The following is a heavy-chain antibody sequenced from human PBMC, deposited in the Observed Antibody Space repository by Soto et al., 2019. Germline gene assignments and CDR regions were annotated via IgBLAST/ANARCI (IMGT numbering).Heavy chain of an antibody. Sequence: QVQLVQSGAEVKKPGASVKVSCKASGYTFTSYDINWVRQATGQGLEWMGWMNPNSGNTGYAQKFQGRVTMTRNTSISTAYMELGSLRCEDTAVYYCARANAPYGSSTSGYKFYYGMDVWGQGTTVTVAS. V-gene: IGHV1-8*01. CDR1: GYTFTSYD. J-gene: IGHJ6*02. CDR2: MNPNSGNT. CDR3: ARANAPYGSSTSGYKFYYGMDV. D-gene: IGHD2-2*02.